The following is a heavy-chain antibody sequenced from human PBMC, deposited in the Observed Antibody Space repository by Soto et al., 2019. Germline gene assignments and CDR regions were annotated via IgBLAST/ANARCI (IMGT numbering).Heavy chain of an antibody. CDR1: GGSFSGYY. CDR3: ARVDIVVVVAATRNWFDP. J-gene: IGHJ5*02. Sequence: SETLSLTCAVYGGSFSGYYWSWIRQPPGKGLEWIGEINHSGSTNYNPSLKSRATISVDTSKNQFSLKLSSVTAADTAVYYCARVDIVVVVAATRNWFDPWGQGTLVTVSS. CDR2: INHSGST. D-gene: IGHD2-15*01. V-gene: IGHV4-34*01.